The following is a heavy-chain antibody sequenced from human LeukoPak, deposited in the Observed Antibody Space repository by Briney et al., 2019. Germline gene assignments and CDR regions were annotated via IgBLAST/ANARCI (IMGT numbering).Heavy chain of an antibody. CDR3: AKTYSSSWYFDY. CDR1: GFIFSGYG. Sequence: GGSLRLSCAASGFIFSGYGMHWVRQAPGKGLEWLAFIRYDGTNGYYADSVKGRFTVSRDNSRHTLYLQINSLRSEDTAMYYCAKTYSSSWYFDYWGQGTLVTVSS. CDR2: IRYDGTNG. V-gene: IGHV3-30*02. D-gene: IGHD6-13*01. J-gene: IGHJ4*02.